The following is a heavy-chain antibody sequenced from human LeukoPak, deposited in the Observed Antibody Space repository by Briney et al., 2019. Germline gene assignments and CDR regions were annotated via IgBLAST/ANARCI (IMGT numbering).Heavy chain of an antibody. CDR1: GYSISSGYY. D-gene: IGHD1-26*01. J-gene: IGHJ3*02. CDR3: ARHEQWELLGAFDI. Sequence: SETLSLTCAVSGYSISSGYYCGWIRQPPGKGLEWIGSIYHSGSTYYKPSLKSRVTISVDTSKNQFSLKLSSVTAADTAVYYCARHEQWELLGAFDIWGQGTMVTVSS. CDR2: IYHSGST. V-gene: IGHV4-38-2*01.